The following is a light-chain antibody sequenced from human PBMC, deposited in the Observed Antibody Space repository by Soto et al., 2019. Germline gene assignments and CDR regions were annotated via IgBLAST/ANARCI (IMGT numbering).Light chain of an antibody. CDR3: QQDSDWPLT. CDR2: GAS. CDR1: QTLYNN. Sequence: EIVMTQSPSTLSVSPGERATLSCRASQTLYNNLAWYQQKLGQAPRLLIYGASARATDIPARFSGSGSGTEFTLTISGLQSEDFAIYYCQQDSDWPLTFGGGTKVEIK. J-gene: IGKJ4*01. V-gene: IGKV3-15*01.